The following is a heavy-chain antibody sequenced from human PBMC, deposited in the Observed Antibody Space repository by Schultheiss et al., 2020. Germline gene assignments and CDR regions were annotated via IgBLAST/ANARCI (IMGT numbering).Heavy chain of an antibody. CDR3: ARVDYGGNSGPIDY. Sequence: EGSLRLSCAASGFSFDSYAMAWVRQAPGKGPEWVSSISSSSSYIYYADSVKGRFTISRDNAKNSLYLQMNSLRAEDTAVYYCARVDYGGNSGPIDYWGQGTLVTVSS. V-gene: IGHV3-21*01. CDR1: GFSFDSYA. CDR2: ISSSSSYI. J-gene: IGHJ4*02. D-gene: IGHD4-23*01.